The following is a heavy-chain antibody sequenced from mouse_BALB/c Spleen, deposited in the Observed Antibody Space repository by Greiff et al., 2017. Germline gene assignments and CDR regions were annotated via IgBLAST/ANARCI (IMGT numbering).Heavy chain of an antibody. D-gene: IGHD2-3*01. J-gene: IGHJ1*01. V-gene: IGHV3-2*02. CDR1: GYSITSDYA. CDR2: ISYSGST. CDR3: AKIYDGYFDV. Sequence: EVKLQESGPGLVKPSQSLSLTCTVTGYSITSDYAWNWIRQFPGNKLEWMGYISYSGSTSYNPSLKSRISITRDTSKNQFFLQLNSVTTEDTATYYCAKIYDGYFDVWGAGTTVTVSS.